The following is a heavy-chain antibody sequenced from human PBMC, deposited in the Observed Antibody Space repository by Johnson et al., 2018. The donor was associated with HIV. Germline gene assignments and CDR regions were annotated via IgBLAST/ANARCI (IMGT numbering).Heavy chain of an antibody. V-gene: IGHV3-NL1*01. CDR3: ARGGHCGGDCAGAKQALDI. D-gene: IGHD2-21*01. CDR2: IHSGGST. CDR1: GLSFSNFG. J-gene: IGHJ3*02. Sequence: QVQLVESGGGVVQPGRSLRLSCVASGLSFSNFGIHWVRQAPGKGPEWVAVIHSGGSTYYADSVEGRFTISRDNSKNTVLLQMNSLRVEDTAVYYCARGGHCGGDCAGAKQALDIWGQGTRVTVSS.